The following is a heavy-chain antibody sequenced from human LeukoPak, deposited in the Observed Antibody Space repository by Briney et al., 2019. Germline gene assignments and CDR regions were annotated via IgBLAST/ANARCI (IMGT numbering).Heavy chain of an antibody. D-gene: IGHD2-2*01. J-gene: IGHJ4*02. V-gene: IGHV4-34*01. CDR1: GGSFSGYY. Sequence: SETLSLTCAVYGGSFSGYYWSWIRQPPGKGLEWIGEINHSGSTNYNPSLKSRVTISVDTSENQFSLKRSSVTAPDTAVYYCARGRRIVVVPAAFYFDYWGQGTLVTVSS. CDR2: INHSGST. CDR3: ARGRRIVVVPAAFYFDY.